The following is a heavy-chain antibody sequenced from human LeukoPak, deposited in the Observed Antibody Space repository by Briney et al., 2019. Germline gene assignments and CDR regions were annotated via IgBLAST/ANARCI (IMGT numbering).Heavy chain of an antibody. J-gene: IGHJ6*03. CDR2: ISSSGSTI. CDR3: AKTSLSDPSGHYYYMDV. Sequence: PGGSLRLSCAASGFTFSSYEMNRVRQAPGKGLEWVSYISSSGSTIYYADSVKGRFTISRDNAKNSLYLQMNSLRAEDTALYYCAKTSLSDPSGHYYYMDVWGKGNTVTVSS. D-gene: IGHD3-3*01. CDR1: GFTFSSYE. V-gene: IGHV3-48*03.